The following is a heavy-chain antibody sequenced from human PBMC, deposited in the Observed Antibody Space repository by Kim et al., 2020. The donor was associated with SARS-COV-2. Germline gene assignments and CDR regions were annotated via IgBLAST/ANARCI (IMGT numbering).Heavy chain of an antibody. CDR2: INHSGST. D-gene: IGHD2-2*02. Sequence: SETLSLTCAVYGGSFSGYYWSWIRQPPGKGLEWIGEINHSGSTNYNPSLKSRVTISVDTSKNQFSLKLSSVTAADTAVYYCARGGDIVVVPAAIVNWFDPWGQGTLVTVSS. V-gene: IGHV4-34*01. CDR3: ARGGDIVVVPAAIVNWFDP. CDR1: GGSFSGYY. J-gene: IGHJ5*02.